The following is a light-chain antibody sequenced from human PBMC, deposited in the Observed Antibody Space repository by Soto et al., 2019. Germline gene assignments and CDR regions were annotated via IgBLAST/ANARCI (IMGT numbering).Light chain of an antibody. Sequence: QAVVTQEPSFSVSPGGTVTLTCGLSSGSVSTNSYPSWYQQTPGQAPRTLIYSTNTRSSGVPDRFSGSILGNKAALTITGAQADDESNYYCVLYMGRGIVVFGGGTQLTVL. CDR3: VLYMGRGIVV. J-gene: IGLJ3*02. CDR1: SGSVSTNSY. CDR2: STN. V-gene: IGLV8-61*01.